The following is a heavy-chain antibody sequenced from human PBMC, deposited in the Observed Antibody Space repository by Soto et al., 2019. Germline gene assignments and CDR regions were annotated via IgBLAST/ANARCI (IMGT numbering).Heavy chain of an antibody. J-gene: IGHJ5*02. CDR2: INLNGGST. CDR1: ADTFTIYY. CDR3: ARSSAEVFGIIIDGSNWLAP. V-gene: IGHV1-46*01. Sequence: GASVKVSCKAPADTFTIYYIHWVRHPPRHGLEWMGIINLNGGSTRFAQTFQGRITMTRDTSTSTVYMELRSLRSDDTAIYYCARSSAEVFGIIIDGSNWLAPWGQGSLVTVSS. D-gene: IGHD3-16*02.